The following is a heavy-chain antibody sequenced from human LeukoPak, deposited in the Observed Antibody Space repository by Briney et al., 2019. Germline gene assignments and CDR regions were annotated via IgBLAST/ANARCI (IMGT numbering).Heavy chain of an antibody. D-gene: IGHD3-22*01. CDR1: GFTFGDYA. CDR3: TRDRVSSGYYEAYYFDY. Sequence: GGSLRLSCAASGFTFGDYAMSWFRQAPGKGLEWVGFIRSKPYGGTTEYAASVKGRFTISRDDSKSIAYLQMNGLKTEDTAVYYCTRDRVSSGYYEAYYFDYWGQGTLVTVSS. V-gene: IGHV3-49*03. J-gene: IGHJ4*02. CDR2: IRSKPYGGTT.